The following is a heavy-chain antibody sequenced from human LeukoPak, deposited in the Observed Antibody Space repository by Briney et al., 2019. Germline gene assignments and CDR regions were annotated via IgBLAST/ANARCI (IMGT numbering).Heavy chain of an antibody. CDR1: GKSLSELS. CDR3: ARGWVWNDPNHNYFDP. CDR2: FDPEDAET. Sequence: ASVKVSCKVSGKSLSELSIHWVRQAPGKGLEWMGGFDPEDAETIYAQKFQGRFTMTEDTSTDTAYMELWSLRSDDTAVYYCARGWVWNDPNHNYFDPWGQGTLVTVSS. V-gene: IGHV1-24*01. J-gene: IGHJ5*02. D-gene: IGHD1-1*01.